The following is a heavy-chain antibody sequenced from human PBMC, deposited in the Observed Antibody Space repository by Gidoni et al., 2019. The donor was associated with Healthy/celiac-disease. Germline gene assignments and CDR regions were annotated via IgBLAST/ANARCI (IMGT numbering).Heavy chain of an antibody. CDR1: GFTFSSYS. CDR3: ARDHIYGSGSYYDYYYYGMDV. D-gene: IGHD3-10*01. CDR2: ISSSSSTI. V-gene: IGHV3-48*02. Sequence: EVQLVESGGGLVQPGGSLRLSCAASGFTFSSYSMNWVRQAPGKGLEWVSYISSSSSTIYYADSVKGRFTISRDNAKNSLYLQMNSLRDEDTAVYYCARDHIYGSGSYYDYYYYGMDVWGQGTTVTVSS. J-gene: IGHJ6*02.